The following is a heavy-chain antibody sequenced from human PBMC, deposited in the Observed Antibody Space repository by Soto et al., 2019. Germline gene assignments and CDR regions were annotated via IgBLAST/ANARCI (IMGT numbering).Heavy chain of an antibody. V-gene: IGHV3-48*01. D-gene: IGHD6-6*01. CDR3: VRIRGSSPVDY. CDR2: ISSSSSTI. Sequence: DVQLVESGGGLVRPGGSLRLSCAASGFTFNIYSMNWVRQAPGKGLGWVSYISSSSSTIYYADSVKGLFTISRDNAKNALCLQMNSLRAEDAVVYYFVRIRGSSPVDYWGQVTLVTVSS. J-gene: IGHJ4*02. CDR1: GFTFNIYS.